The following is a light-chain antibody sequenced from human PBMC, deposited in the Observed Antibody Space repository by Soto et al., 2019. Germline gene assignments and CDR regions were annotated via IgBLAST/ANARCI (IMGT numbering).Light chain of an antibody. CDR3: QQYNNWPRT. CDR2: DTS. CDR1: QSVGSN. J-gene: IGKJ1*01. Sequence: IVMTQSPATLSVSPWGRATLSCRASQSVGSNFAWYQQTPGQAPRLLIYDTSNRATGIPARFSGSRSGTEFTLTISSLQSEDFAVYYCQQYNNWPRTFGQGTKVDIK. V-gene: IGKV3D-15*01.